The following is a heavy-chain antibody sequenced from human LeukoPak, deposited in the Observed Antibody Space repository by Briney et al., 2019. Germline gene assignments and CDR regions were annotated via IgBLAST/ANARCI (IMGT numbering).Heavy chain of an antibody. J-gene: IGHJ4*02. CDR2: IKSEAAGGTT. CDR1: GFTFGDYT. D-gene: IGHD3-22*01. CDR3: TTDGYFDSSSYYYPHDY. V-gene: IGHV3-15*01. Sequence: GGSLRLSCTASGFTFGDYTMNWVRQAPGKGLEWVGRIKSEAAGGTTDYAAPVKGRFTVSRDDSKNTLYLQMNSLKTEDTAVYYCTTDGYFDSSSYYYPHDYWGQGTLVTVSS.